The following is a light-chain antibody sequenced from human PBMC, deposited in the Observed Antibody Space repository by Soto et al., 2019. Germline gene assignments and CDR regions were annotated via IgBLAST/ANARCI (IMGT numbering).Light chain of an antibody. J-gene: IGKJ1*01. CDR1: QSLLYRSNNKNH. Sequence: DIGMTQSPDSLAVSLGERATISCKSSQSLLYRSNNKNHLAWYQQKPWQHTKLLIYWASTRESGVPDRFSGSGSGTDFTLLISSLQAEGVGGYSCEQYYNPPWTSGQATNVDI. CDR3: EQYYNPPWT. CDR2: WAS. V-gene: IGKV4-1*01.